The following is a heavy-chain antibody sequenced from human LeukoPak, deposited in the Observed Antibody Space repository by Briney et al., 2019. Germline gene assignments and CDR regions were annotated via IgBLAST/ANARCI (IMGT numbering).Heavy chain of an antibody. J-gene: IGHJ5*02. CDR1: GFTFSSYA. CDR2: ISYDGSNK. Sequence: PGRSLRLSCAASGFTFSSYAMHWVRQALGKGLEWVAVISYDGSNKYYADSVKGRFTISRDNSKNTLYLQMNSLRAEDTAVYYCARDPYLAYCSGGSCYGGLDPWGQGTLVTVSS. CDR3: ARDPYLAYCSGGSCYGGLDP. D-gene: IGHD2-15*01. V-gene: IGHV3-30*04.